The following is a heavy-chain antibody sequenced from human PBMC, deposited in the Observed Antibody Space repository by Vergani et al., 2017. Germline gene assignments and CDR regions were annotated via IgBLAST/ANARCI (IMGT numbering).Heavy chain of an antibody. CDR3: ANAAWTAGGAFDI. J-gene: IGHJ3*02. CDR1: GFTFSSYA. CDR2: ISGSGGST. V-gene: IGHV3-23*01. Sequence: EVQLLESGGGLVQPGGSLRLSCAASGFTFSSYAMSWVRQAPGKGLEWVSAISGSGGSTSSADSVKGRLTISRDNSKNTLYLQMNSLRAGDTAVYYCANAAWTAGGAFDIWGQGTMVTVSS. D-gene: IGHD6-13*01.